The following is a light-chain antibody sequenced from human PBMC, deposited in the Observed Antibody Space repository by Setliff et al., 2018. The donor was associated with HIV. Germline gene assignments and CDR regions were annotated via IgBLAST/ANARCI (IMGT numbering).Light chain of an antibody. Sequence: QSALAQPPSVSGSPGQSVTISCTGTSSDVGNYNRVSWYQQPPGAAPKLIIYEVSNRPSGVPDRFSGSKSGNTASLTISGLQAEDEALYFCSSYTSIITFAFGTGTKVTVL. CDR3: SSYTSIITFA. CDR2: EVS. CDR1: SSDVGNYNR. J-gene: IGLJ1*01. V-gene: IGLV2-18*02.